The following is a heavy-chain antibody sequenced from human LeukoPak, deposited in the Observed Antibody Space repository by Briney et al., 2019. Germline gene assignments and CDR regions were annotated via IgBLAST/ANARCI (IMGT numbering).Heavy chain of an antibody. Sequence: ASVKVSCKASGYTFTSYDINWVRQATGQGLEWMGWMNPNSGNTGYAQKFQGRVTMTRNTSISTAYMELSSLRSEDTAVYYYARGYYDYVWGSYRYTPPYYWGQGTLVTVSS. D-gene: IGHD3-16*02. V-gene: IGHV1-8*01. CDR1: GYTFTSYD. J-gene: IGHJ4*02. CDR3: ARGYYDYVWGSYRYTPPYY. CDR2: MNPNSGNT.